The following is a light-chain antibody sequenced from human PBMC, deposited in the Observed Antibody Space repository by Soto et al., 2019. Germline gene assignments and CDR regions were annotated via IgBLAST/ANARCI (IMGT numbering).Light chain of an antibody. V-gene: IGLV2-14*01. CDR1: SSDVGGYNY. J-gene: IGLJ1*01. Sequence: QSALTQPASVSGSPGQSITISCTGTSSDVGGYNYVSWYQQHPDKAPKLMIYEVNNRPSGVSNRFSGSKSGYTASLTISGLQAEDEADYYCCSYTTSDTRVFGTGTKLTVL. CDR3: CSYTTSDTRV. CDR2: EVN.